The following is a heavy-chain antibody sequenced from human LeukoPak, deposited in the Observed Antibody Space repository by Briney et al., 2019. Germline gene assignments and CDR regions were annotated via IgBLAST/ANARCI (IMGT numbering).Heavy chain of an antibody. J-gene: IGHJ4*02. Sequence: ASVKVSCKASGYNFTGYYMHWVRQAPGQGLEWMGWINHNSGGTNYAQKFQGRVTMTRDTSISTAYMELSRLRSDDTAVYYCARDGQLLVNDYWGQGTLVTVSS. V-gene: IGHV1-2*02. D-gene: IGHD2-2*01. CDR2: INHNSGGT. CDR3: ARDGQLLVNDY. CDR1: GYNFTGYY.